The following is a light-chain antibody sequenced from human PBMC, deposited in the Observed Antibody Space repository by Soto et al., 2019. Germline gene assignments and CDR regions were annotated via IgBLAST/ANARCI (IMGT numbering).Light chain of an antibody. J-gene: IGLJ1*01. CDR2: DVS. Sequence: QSALTQPASVSGSPGQSTTISCTGTSSDVGGYNYVSWFQQHPGKAPKLMIYDVSNRPSGVSNRFSGSKSGNTASLTISGLQAEDEADYYCSSYTSSSLHVFGTGTKLTV. V-gene: IGLV2-14*03. CDR3: SSYTSSSLHV. CDR1: SSDVGGYNY.